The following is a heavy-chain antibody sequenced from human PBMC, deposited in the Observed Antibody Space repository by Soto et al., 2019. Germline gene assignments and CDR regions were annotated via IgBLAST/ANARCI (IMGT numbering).Heavy chain of an antibody. CDR3: ARTDSVPTTFDY. D-gene: IGHD1-1*01. CDR2: IIPIFGTA. CDR1: GGTFSSYA. Sequence: QVQLVQSGAEVKKPGSSVKVSCKASGGTFSSYAISWVRQAPGQGLEWMGGIIPIFGTANYAQKFQGRVTITADESTSTDYLELSSRRAEDTAVYYCARTDSVPTTFDYWGQGTLVTVSS. J-gene: IGHJ4*02. V-gene: IGHV1-69*12.